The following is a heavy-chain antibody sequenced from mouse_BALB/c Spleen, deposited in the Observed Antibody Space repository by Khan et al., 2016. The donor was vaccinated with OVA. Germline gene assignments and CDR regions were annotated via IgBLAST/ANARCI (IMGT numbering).Heavy chain of an antibody. CDR1: GYSITSDYA. V-gene: IGHV3-2*02. Sequence: EVQLQESGPGLVKPSQSLSLTCTVTGYSITSDYAWNWLRQFPGNKLEWMGYITYSGTTNYNPAIKSRISITRNSTKHQFFLQFNSETTADTATYYGARDGSQYNYAMDYWGQGTSVTVSS. D-gene: IGHD2-3*01. J-gene: IGHJ4*01. CDR3: ARDGSQYNYAMDY. CDR2: ITYSGTT.